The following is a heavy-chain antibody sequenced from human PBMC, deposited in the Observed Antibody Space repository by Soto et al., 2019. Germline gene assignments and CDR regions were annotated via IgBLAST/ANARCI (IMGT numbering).Heavy chain of an antibody. V-gene: IGHV1-46*01. CDR3: ASTQIEEGIAVAGSSEYFQH. CDR2: INPSGGST. J-gene: IGHJ1*01. Sequence: QVQLVQSGAEVKKPGASVKVSCKASGYTFTSYYMHWVRQAPGQGLEWMGIINPSGGSTSYAQKFQGRVTMTRDTSTSTVYMELSSLRSEDTAVYYCASTQIEEGIAVAGSSEYFQHWGQGTLVTVSS. CDR1: GYTFTSYY. D-gene: IGHD6-19*01.